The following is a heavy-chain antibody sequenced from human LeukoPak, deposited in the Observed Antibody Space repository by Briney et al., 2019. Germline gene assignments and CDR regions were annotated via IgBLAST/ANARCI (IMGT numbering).Heavy chain of an antibody. CDR1: GGSISSSGYS. J-gene: IGHJ4*02. D-gene: IGHD1-14*01. CDR3: ARGSVESTGPFDY. V-gene: IGHV4-30-2*01. Sequence: SETLSLTCAVSGGSISSSGYSWSWIRQPPGKGLEWIGYIYHSGSTYYNPSLKSRVTISVDRSKNQFSLKLSSVTAADTAVYYCARGSVESTGPFDYWGQGTLVTVSS. CDR2: IYHSGST.